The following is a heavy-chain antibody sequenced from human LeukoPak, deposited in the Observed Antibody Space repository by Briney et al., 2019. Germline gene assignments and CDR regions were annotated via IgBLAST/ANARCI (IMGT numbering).Heavy chain of an antibody. CDR2: ISSSSNTI. J-gene: IGHJ4*02. CDR3: ARAGLLWFGELSDQYYFDY. CDR1: GFTFSSYS. V-gene: IGHV3-48*04. Sequence: PGGSLRLSCAASGFTFSSYSMSWVRQAPGKGLEWVSYISSSSNTIYYADSVKGRFTISRDNAKNSLYLQMNSLRAEDTAVYYCARAGLLWFGELSDQYYFDYWGQGTLVTVSP. D-gene: IGHD3-10*01.